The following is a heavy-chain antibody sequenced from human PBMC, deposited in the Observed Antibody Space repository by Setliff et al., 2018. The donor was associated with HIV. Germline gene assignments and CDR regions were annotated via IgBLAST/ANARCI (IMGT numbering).Heavy chain of an antibody. CDR2: MTNNGGTT. CDR3: TNWPEGAHDLFDY. V-gene: IGHV3-23*01. CDR1: GFTFSSNA. D-gene: IGHD3-16*01. Sequence: GGSLRLSCAASGFTFSSNAMSWVRQAPGKGLEWVSGMTNNGGTTYYAESVKGRFTISRDSSRDTLYLQMNSLRVEDTALYYCTNWPEGAHDLFDYWGQGTLVTVSS. J-gene: IGHJ4*02.